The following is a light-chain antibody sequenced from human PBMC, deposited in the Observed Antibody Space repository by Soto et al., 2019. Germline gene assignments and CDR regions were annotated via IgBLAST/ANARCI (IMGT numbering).Light chain of an antibody. Sequence: EIVLTQSPGTLSLSPGERATLSCRASQSVSSSYLAWYQQRPGQAPMLLIFGASYRATGTPDRFSGSGSGTDFTLTISRLEPEDFAVYYCQQYNSSPPEFTFGPGTKVDSK. CDR2: GAS. CDR1: QSVSSSY. CDR3: QQYNSSPPEFT. V-gene: IGKV3-20*01. J-gene: IGKJ3*01.